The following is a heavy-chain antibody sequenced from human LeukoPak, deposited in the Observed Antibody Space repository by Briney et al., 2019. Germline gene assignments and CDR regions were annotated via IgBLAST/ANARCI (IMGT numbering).Heavy chain of an antibody. D-gene: IGHD4/OR15-4a*01. CDR3: ARDEGYYGAPLFDY. CDR2: ISAYNGNT. J-gene: IGHJ4*02. Sequence: GASVTVSCKASGYTFTNYGISWVRQAPGQGLEWMGWISAYNGNTNYAQKLQGRVTMTTDTSTSTAYMELRSLRSDDTAVYYCARDEGYYGAPLFDYWGQGTLVTVSS. V-gene: IGHV1-18*01. CDR1: GYTFTNYG.